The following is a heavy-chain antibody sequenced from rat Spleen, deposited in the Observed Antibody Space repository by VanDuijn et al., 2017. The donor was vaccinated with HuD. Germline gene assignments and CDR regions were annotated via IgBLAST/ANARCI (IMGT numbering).Heavy chain of an antibody. CDR1: GFTFSNYG. V-gene: IGHV5-19*01. Sequence: EVQLVESGGGLVQPGRSLKLSCVASGFTFSNYGMHWVRQAPTKGLEWVASISPSGGSTYYRDSVKGRFTISRDNAKSTLYLQMNSLRSEDTATYYCKRDYNWAIDVWGQGASVTVSS. CDR2: ISPSGGST. J-gene: IGHJ4*01. D-gene: IGHD1-5*01. CDR3: KRDYNWAIDV.